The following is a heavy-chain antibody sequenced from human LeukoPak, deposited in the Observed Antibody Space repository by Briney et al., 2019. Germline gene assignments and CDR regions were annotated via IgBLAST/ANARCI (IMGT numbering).Heavy chain of an antibody. CDR3: AHRRGGTARSLYSSGIPFPPWIDY. D-gene: IGHD3-22*01. V-gene: IGHV2-5*01. CDR2: IYWNDDK. Sequence: SGPTLVKPTQTLTLTCTFSGFSLSTSGVGVGWIRQPPGKALEWLALIYWNDDKRYSPSLKSRLTITKDTSKNQVVLTMTNMDPVDTATYYCAHRRGGTARSLYSSGIPFPPWIDYWGQGTLVTVSS. J-gene: IGHJ4*02. CDR1: GFSLSTSGVG.